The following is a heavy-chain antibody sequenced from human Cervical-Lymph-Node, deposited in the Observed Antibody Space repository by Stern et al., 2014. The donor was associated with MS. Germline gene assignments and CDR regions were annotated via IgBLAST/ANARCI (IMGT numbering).Heavy chain of an antibody. CDR3: ARDWSITMVPRWFDP. CDR2: ISAYNGNT. Sequence: VQLVESGAEVKKPGASVKVSCKASGYTFTSYGISWVRQAPGQGLECMGWISAYNGNTNYAQKLQGRVTMTTDTSTSTAYMELRSLRSDDTAVYYCARDWSITMVPRWFDPWGQGTLVTVSS. V-gene: IGHV1-18*01. J-gene: IGHJ5*02. D-gene: IGHD3-10*01. CDR1: GYTFTSYG.